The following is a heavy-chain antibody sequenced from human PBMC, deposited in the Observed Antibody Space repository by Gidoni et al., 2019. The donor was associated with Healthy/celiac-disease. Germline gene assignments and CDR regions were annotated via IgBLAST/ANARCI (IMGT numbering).Heavy chain of an antibody. Sequence: QVQLVQSGAEVKKPGASVKVSCKASGYTFTSYYMHWVRQAPGQGLEWMGIINPSGGSTSYAQKFQGRVTMTRDTSTSTVYMELSSLRSEDTAVYYCARDRFWSGSTYNWFDPWGQGTLVTVSS. D-gene: IGHD3-3*01. V-gene: IGHV1-46*01. J-gene: IGHJ5*02. CDR3: ARDRFWSGSTYNWFDP. CDR2: INPSGGST. CDR1: GYTFTSYY.